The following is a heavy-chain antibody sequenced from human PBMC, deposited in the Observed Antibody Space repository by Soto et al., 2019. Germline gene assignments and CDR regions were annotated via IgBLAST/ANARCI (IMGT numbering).Heavy chain of an antibody. D-gene: IGHD3-10*01. CDR3: ATSYGSGYRAFDY. J-gene: IGHJ4*02. V-gene: IGHV1-69*02. Sequence: QVQLVQSGAEVKRPGSSVKVSCKASGDTFAFYSINWVRQAPGLGLEWMGRINPILSMSNYAQRFQGRVTMTADKSTSTAYMVLNSLRSEDTAIYYCATSYGSGYRAFDYWGQGALLTVSS. CDR1: GDTFAFYS. CDR2: INPILSMS.